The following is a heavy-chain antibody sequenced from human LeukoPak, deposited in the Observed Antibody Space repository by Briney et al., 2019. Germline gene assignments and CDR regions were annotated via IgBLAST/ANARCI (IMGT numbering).Heavy chain of an antibody. CDR1: GYTFTGYY. J-gene: IGHJ5*02. D-gene: IGHD3-3*01. V-gene: IGHV1-2*02. CDR3: ARTDHGVAISFDP. CDR2: INPNSGGT. Sequence: ASVKVSCKASGYTFTGYYMHWVRQAPGQGLEWMGWINPNSGGTNYAQKFQGRVTMTRDTSISTAYMELSRLRSDDTAVYYCARTDHGVAISFDPWGQGTLVTVSS.